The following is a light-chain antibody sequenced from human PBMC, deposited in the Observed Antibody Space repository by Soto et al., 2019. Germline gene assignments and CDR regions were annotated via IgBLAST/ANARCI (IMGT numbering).Light chain of an antibody. Sequence: SYELTQPPSVSVAPGQTATITCGGDNIGSKSVHWYQQKPGRAPVLVVYDDSDRPSGIPERFSGSNSGNMATLSISRVEAGDEADYYCQVWDRSSDRVVFGGGTKVTVL. CDR2: DDS. CDR1: NIGSKS. V-gene: IGLV3-21*02. J-gene: IGLJ2*01. CDR3: QVWDRSSDRVV.